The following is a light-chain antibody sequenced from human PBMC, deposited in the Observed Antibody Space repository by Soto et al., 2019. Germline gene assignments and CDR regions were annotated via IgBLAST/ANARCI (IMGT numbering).Light chain of an antibody. CDR2: AAS. Sequence: DIQMTQSPSSLSASVGDRVTITCRASQSISSYLNWYQQKPGKAPKLLVYAASSLQSGVPSRFSGSGSGTDFTLTISSLQPEEFATYDCQQCYSTPHAFGQGAKLEIK. CDR3: QQCYSTPHA. CDR1: QSISSY. V-gene: IGKV1-39*01. J-gene: IGKJ2*01.